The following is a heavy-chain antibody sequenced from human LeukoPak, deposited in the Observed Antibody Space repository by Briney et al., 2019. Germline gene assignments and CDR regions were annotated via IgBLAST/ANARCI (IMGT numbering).Heavy chain of an antibody. CDR2: INPNSGGT. V-gene: IGHV1-2*06. Sequence: ASVKVSCKASGGTFSSYAISWVRQAPGQGLEWMGRINPNSGGTNYAQKFQGRVTMTRDTSISTAYMEPSRLRSDDTAVYYCARGVVPAAISTRWDYYYYYYMDVWGKGTTVTVSS. D-gene: IGHD2-2*02. J-gene: IGHJ6*03. CDR3: ARGVVPAAISTRWDYYYYYYMDV. CDR1: GGTFSSYA.